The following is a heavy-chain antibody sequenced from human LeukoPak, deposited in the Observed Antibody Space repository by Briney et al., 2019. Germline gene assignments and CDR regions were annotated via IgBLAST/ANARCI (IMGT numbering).Heavy chain of an antibody. V-gene: IGHV1-2*02. CDR1: GYTFTGYY. Sequence: ASVKVSCKASGYTFTGYYMHWVRQAPGQGLEWMGWINPNSGGTIYAQKFQSRVTMTRDTSIRTAYMDLTRLRSDDTAVYYCARESGSYSSSYRFDSWGQGTLVTVSS. J-gene: IGHJ4*02. CDR3: ARESGSYSSSYRFDS. D-gene: IGHD6-6*01. CDR2: INPNSGGT.